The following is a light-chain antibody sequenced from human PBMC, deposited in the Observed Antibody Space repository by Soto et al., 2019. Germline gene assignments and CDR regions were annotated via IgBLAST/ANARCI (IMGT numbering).Light chain of an antibody. V-gene: IGKV1-39*01. J-gene: IGKJ2*01. Sequence: DIQMTQSPSSLSASVGDRVTITCRASQSISSYLNWYQQKPGKAPKLLIYAASNLQSGVPSRFRGSGSGTDLTLTISSLQPEDFATYYCQKSYSTPYTLGQGTKLEIK. CDR2: AAS. CDR1: QSISSY. CDR3: QKSYSTPYT.